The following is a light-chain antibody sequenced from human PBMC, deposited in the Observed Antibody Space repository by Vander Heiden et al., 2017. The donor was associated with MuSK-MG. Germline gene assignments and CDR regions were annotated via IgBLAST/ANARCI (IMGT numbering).Light chain of an antibody. J-gene: IGLJ2*01. CDR3: QSHDSTLSGSV. V-gene: IGLV1-40*01. CDR1: SSNIGPAYD. CDR2: VET. Sequence: QSVLTQPPSVSVAPGQRVTIPCTGSSSNIGPAYDVHWYQQVPGTAPKLMIYVETNRPSGVPDRFSGSKSGTSASLAVTGLQAEDEADYYCQSHDSTLSGSVFGGGTALTVL.